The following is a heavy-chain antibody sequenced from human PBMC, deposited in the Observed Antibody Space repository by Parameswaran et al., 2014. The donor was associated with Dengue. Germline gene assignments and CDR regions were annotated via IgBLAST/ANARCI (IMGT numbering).Heavy chain of an antibody. Sequence: WIRQPPGKGLEWIGSIFHSGSTFYNPSLKSRLTISVATSKNQFSLKLNSVKAADAAVYYCARQERNRFDIWGQGTLVTVSS. CDR2: IFHSGST. CDR3: ARQERNRFDI. V-gene: IGHV4-39*01. J-gene: IGHJ5*02. D-gene: IGHD1-1*01.